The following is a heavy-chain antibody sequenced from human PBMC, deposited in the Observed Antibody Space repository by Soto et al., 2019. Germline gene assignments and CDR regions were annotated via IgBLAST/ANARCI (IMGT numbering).Heavy chain of an antibody. D-gene: IGHD5-18*01. CDR3: ARDIGLYSYGYRGFYYYYGMDV. Sequence: GGSLRLSCAASGFTFSSYGMHWVRQAPGKGLEWVAVIWYDGSNKYYADSVKGRFTISRDNSKNTLYLQMNSLRAEDMAVYYCARDIGLYSYGYRGFYYYYGMDVWGQGTTVTVSS. V-gene: IGHV3-33*01. CDR1: GFTFSSYG. J-gene: IGHJ6*02. CDR2: IWYDGSNK.